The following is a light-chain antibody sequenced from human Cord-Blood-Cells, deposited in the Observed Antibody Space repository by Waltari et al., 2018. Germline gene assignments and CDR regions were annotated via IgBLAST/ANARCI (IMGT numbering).Light chain of an antibody. CDR3: LQQKSYPWT. CDR1: QGIRND. V-gene: IGKV1-17*01. J-gene: IGKJ1*01. Sequence: DFQMTQSPSSLSASVGDRVTITCRASQGIRNDLGWYQQKPGKAPTRLIYAGSSLQSGVPSRFSGSGSGTECTLTSSSLEPGDCAAYCGLQQKSYPWTFGQGTKVEIK. CDR2: AGS.